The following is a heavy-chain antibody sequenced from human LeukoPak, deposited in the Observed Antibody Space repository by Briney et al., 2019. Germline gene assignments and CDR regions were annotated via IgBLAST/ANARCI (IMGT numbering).Heavy chain of an antibody. CDR3: ARGGVTAISSFDY. V-gene: IGHV4-59*01. J-gene: IGHJ4*02. Sequence: PSETLSLTCTVSGGSISSYYWSWIRQPPGKGLEWIGYIYYSGSTNYNPSLKSRVTISVDTSKNQFSLKLSSVTAADTAVYYCARGGVTAISSFDYWGQGTLVTVSS. CDR2: IYYSGST. CDR1: GGSISSYY. D-gene: IGHD2-21*02.